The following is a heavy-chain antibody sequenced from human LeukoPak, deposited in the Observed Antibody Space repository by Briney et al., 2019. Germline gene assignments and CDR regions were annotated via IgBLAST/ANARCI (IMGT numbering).Heavy chain of an antibody. Sequence: ASETLSLTRTVSGGSISSGDYYWRWIRQPPGKGLEWIGYIYYSGSTYYNPSLKSRVTISVDTSKNQFSLKLSSVTAADTAVYYCSRVVDYGDYAADYWGQGTLVTVSS. V-gene: IGHV4-30-4*01. J-gene: IGHJ4*02. CDR3: SRVVDYGDYAADY. CDR1: GGSISSGDYY. CDR2: IYYSGST. D-gene: IGHD4-17*01.